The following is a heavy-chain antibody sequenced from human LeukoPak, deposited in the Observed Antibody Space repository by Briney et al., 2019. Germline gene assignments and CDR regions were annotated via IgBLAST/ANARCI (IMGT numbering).Heavy chain of an antibody. CDR3: ARDQGSSWYGRYYYMDV. CDR1: GYTFTGYF. Sequence: VKVSCKASGYTFTGYFIHWVRQAPGQGLEWMGIINPSGGNTNYAQKFQGRVTMTRDTSTSTVYMELSRLRSDDTAVYYCARDQGSSWYGRYYYMDVWGKGTTVTVSS. CDR2: INPSGGNT. D-gene: IGHD6-13*01. J-gene: IGHJ6*03. V-gene: IGHV1-46*01.